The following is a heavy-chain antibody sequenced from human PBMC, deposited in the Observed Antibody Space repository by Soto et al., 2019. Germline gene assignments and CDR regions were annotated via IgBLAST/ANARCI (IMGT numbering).Heavy chain of an antibody. CDR2: ISYRGST. CDR1: GDSITSGGYY. V-gene: IGHV4-31*01. J-gene: IGHJ5*02. Sequence: QVQLQGSGPGLVKPSQTLSLTCSVSGDSITSGGYYWSWIRQHPGKALVWIGYISYRGSTYYNPSHLRLAFISVYTSKNQFARKLSSVTAADTAVYCCARVGHCSGGSCPWFDPWGQGILVTVSS. CDR3: ARVGHCSGGSCPWFDP. D-gene: IGHD2-15*01.